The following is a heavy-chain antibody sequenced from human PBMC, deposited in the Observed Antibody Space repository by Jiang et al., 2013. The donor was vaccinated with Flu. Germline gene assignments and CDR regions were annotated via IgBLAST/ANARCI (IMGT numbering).Heavy chain of an antibody. V-gene: IGHV6-1*01. CDR2: TYYRSKWYN. Sequence: QTLSLTCAISGDSVSSNSAAWNWVRQSPSRGLEWLGRTYYRSKWYNDYAVSVKSRITINPDTSKNQFSLQLSSVTPEDTAVYYCARDHGIVGATRTYYFDYWGQGTLVTVSS. CDR1: GDSVSSNSAA. CDR3: ARDHGIVGATRTYYFDY. D-gene: IGHD1-26*01. J-gene: IGHJ4*02.